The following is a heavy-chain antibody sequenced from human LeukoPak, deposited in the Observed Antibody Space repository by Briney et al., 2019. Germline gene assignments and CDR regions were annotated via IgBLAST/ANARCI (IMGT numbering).Heavy chain of an antibody. Sequence: GGSLRLSCAASGFTFDDYAMHWVRHAPGKGLEWVSGISWNSGSIGYADSVKGRFTISRDNAKNSLYLQMNSLRAEDTALYYCAKGGGDGYYYWGQGTLVTVSS. CDR1: GFTFDDYA. V-gene: IGHV3-9*01. CDR2: ISWNSGSI. CDR3: AKGGGDGYYY. J-gene: IGHJ4*02. D-gene: IGHD5-24*01.